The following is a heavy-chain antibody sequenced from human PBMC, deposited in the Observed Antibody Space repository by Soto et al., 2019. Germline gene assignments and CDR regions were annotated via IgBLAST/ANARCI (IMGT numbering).Heavy chain of an antibody. CDR3: AAWDISNI. D-gene: IGHD2-15*01. V-gene: IGHV3-7*01. CDR1: GFSINTYW. J-gene: IGHJ4*02. Sequence: WSLRLSCSCFGFSINTYWMYWIRQTPGKGLEWVANINPEGNAKTYVDPVKGRFFVSRDNTRNSLDLQMTSLRVEDSAIYFCAAWDISNIWGQGILVTVSS. CDR2: INPEGNAK.